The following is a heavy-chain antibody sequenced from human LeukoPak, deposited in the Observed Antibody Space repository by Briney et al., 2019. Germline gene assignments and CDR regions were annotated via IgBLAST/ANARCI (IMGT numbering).Heavy chain of an antibody. CDR1: GGSISSGGYS. J-gene: IGHJ4*02. Sequence: PSETLSLTCAVSGGSISSGGYSWSWIRQPPGKGLEWIGYIYHSGSTYYNPSLKSRVTISVDTSKNQFSLKLSSVTAADTAVYYCARDSGYSNADFDYWGQGTLVTVSS. CDR3: ARDSGYSNADFDY. D-gene: IGHD3-22*01. CDR2: IYHSGST. V-gene: IGHV4-30-2*01.